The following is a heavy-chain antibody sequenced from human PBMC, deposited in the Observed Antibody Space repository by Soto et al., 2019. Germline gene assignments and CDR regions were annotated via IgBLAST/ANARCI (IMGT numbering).Heavy chain of an antibody. Sequence: SLRLSCAASGFTFSTYSMNWVRQAPGKGLEWVSYISSSSSTIYYADSVKGRFTISRDNAKNSLYLQMNSLRAEDTAVYYCARWSYDSSGYYKGALDYWGQGTRVTVSS. D-gene: IGHD3-22*01. J-gene: IGHJ4*02. V-gene: IGHV3-48*01. CDR2: ISSSSSTI. CDR3: ARWSYDSSGYYKGALDY. CDR1: GFTFSTYS.